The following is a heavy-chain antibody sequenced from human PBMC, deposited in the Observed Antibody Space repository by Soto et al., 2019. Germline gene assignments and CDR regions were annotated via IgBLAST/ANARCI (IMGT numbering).Heavy chain of an antibody. CDR2: IKSKTDGGTT. J-gene: IGHJ4*02. CDR1: GFTFSNAW. CDR3: TTDVYYYDSSGYYLTPSSTFDY. Sequence: GGSLRLSCAASGFTFSNAWMNWVRQAPGKGLEWVGRIKSKTDGGTTDYAAPVKGRFTISRDDSKNTLYLQMNSLKTEDTAVYYCTTDVYYYDSSGYYLTPSSTFDYWGQGTLVTAPQ. V-gene: IGHV3-15*07. D-gene: IGHD3-22*01.